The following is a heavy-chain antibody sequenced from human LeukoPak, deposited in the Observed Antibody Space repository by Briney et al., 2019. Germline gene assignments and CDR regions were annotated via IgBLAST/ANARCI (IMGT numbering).Heavy chain of an antibody. Sequence: GASVKVSCKASGGTFSSYAISWVRQAPGQGLEWMGGIIPIFGTANYAQKFQGRVTITADKSTGTAYMELSSLRSEDTAVYYCARRTLLWFGESQDAFDIWGQGTMVTVSS. V-gene: IGHV1-69*06. D-gene: IGHD3-10*01. CDR2: IIPIFGTA. CDR3: ARRTLLWFGESQDAFDI. CDR1: GGTFSSYA. J-gene: IGHJ3*02.